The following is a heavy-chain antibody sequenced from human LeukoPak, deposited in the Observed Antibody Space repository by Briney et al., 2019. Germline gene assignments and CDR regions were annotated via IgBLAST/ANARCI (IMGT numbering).Heavy chain of an antibody. V-gene: IGHV3-11*01. J-gene: IGHJ4*02. CDR3: ARTPHYDFWSGFDY. Sequence: GGSLRLSCAASGFTFSDYYMSWIRQAPGRGVEWGSYISSSGNTIYYADSVKGRFTISRDNAKNSLYLQMNSLRGEDTAMYYCARTPHYDFWSGFDYWGQGTLVTVSS. D-gene: IGHD3-3*01. CDR2: ISSSGNTI. CDR1: GFTFSDYY.